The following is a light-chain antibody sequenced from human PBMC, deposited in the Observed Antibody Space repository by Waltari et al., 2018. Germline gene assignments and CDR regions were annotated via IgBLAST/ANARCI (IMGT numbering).Light chain of an antibody. V-gene: IGLV2-8*01. CDR1: SSDIGAYNY. J-gene: IGLJ1*01. CDR3: ASYAGNNNFV. Sequence: QSALTQPPSASGSPGQSVPISCTAPSSDIGAYNYVSWYQNHPGKAPKLMISEVSKRPSGVPDRFSGSKSGNTASLTVSGLQAEDEADYYCASYAGNNNFVFGSGTKVTVL. CDR2: EVS.